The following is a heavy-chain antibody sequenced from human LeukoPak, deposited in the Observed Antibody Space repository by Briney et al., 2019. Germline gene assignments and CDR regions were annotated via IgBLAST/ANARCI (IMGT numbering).Heavy chain of an antibody. V-gene: IGHV4-39*02. D-gene: IGHD4-17*01. CDR2: IYYSGST. J-gene: IGHJ5*02. CDR3: AREYGDYGVVWFDP. Sequence: PSETLSLTCTVSGGSISSSSYYWGWIRQPPGKGLEWIGSIYYSGSTYYNPSLKSRVTISVDTSKNQFSLKLSSVTAADTAVYYCAREYGDYGVVWFDPWGQGPLVTVSS. CDR1: GGSISSSSYY.